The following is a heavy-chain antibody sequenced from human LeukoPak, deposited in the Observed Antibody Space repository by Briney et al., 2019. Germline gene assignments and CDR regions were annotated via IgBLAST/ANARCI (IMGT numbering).Heavy chain of an antibody. CDR3: ARDALGIYTSYYYGMNV. CDR2: IIPIFGTA. Sequence: SVKVSCKASGGTFSSYAISWVRQAPGQGLEWMGGIIPIFGTANYAQKFQGRVTITADKSTSTAYMELSSLRSEDTAVYYCARDALGIYTSYYYGMNVWGKGTTVTVSS. J-gene: IGHJ6*04. CDR1: GGTFSSYA. V-gene: IGHV1-69*06. D-gene: IGHD4-11*01.